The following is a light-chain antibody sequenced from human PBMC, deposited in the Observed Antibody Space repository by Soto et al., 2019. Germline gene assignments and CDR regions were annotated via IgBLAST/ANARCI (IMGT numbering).Light chain of an antibody. Sequence: EIVLTQSPGTLSLSPWERATLSCRASQSVSSYLAWYQQKPGQAPRLLIYDASTRATGIPARFSGSGSGTDFTLTISSLEPEDLAVYHCQQRSNWPSITFGQGTRLEIK. J-gene: IGKJ5*01. CDR1: QSVSSY. CDR3: QQRSNWPSIT. CDR2: DAS. V-gene: IGKV3-11*01.